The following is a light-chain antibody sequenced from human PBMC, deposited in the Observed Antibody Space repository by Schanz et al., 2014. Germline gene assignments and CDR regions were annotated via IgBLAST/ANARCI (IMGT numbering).Light chain of an antibody. J-gene: IGKJ5*01. CDR2: VAS. V-gene: IGKV1-39*01. CDR3: QQSYSTLLT. Sequence: DIRMTQSPSSLSASVGDRVTITCRASQSITDYLNWYQQKPGKASKLLIYVASRLQSGVPSRFSGSGSETDFSLTISSLQPEDFATYYCQQSYSTLLTFGQGTRLEIK. CDR1: QSITDY.